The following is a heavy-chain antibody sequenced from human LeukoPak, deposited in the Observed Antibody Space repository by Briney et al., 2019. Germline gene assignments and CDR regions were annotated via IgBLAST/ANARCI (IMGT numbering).Heavy chain of an antibody. CDR3: AKSFFPGGSSFTFDI. J-gene: IGHJ3*02. V-gene: IGHV3-33*06. Sequence: GGSLRLSCAASGFTFSSYGMHWVRQAPGKGLEWVAVIWYDGSNKYYADSVKGRFTISRDNSKNTLYLQMNSLRAEDTAVYYCAKSFFPGGSSFTFDIWGQGTLVTVSS. D-gene: IGHD3-10*01. CDR2: IWYDGSNK. CDR1: GFTFSSYG.